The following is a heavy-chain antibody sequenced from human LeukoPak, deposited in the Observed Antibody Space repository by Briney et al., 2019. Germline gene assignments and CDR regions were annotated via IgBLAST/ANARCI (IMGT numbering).Heavy chain of an antibody. CDR2: ISYDGSNK. Sequence: GGSLRLSCAASGFTFSSYGMHWVRQAPGKGLEWVAVISYDGSNKYYADSVKGRFTISRDNSKNTLYLQMNSLRAEDTAMYYCARSLGAQWELPQGGPHWGQGTLVTVSS. D-gene: IGHD1-26*01. V-gene: IGHV3-30*03. CDR3: ARSLGAQWELPQGGPH. J-gene: IGHJ4*02. CDR1: GFTFSSYG.